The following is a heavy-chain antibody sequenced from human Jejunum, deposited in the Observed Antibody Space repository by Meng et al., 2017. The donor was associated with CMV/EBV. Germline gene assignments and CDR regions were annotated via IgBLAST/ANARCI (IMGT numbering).Heavy chain of an antibody. V-gene: IGHV3-30*04. Sequence: FTFSSHAMRWVRQAPGKGLEWVAVTSYDGNSQYYTDSVKGRFTISRDNSDNMLYLQMNSLRPDDTALYYCARDGGGFNSSPFDHWGQGTLVTVSS. D-gene: IGHD3-16*01. J-gene: IGHJ4*02. CDR1: FTFSSHA. CDR2: TSYDGNSQ. CDR3: ARDGGGFNSSPFDH.